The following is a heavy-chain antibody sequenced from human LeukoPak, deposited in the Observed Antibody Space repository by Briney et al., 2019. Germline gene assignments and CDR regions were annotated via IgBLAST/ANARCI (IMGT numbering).Heavy chain of an antibody. J-gene: IGHJ4*02. CDR3: ARGIYNGWYYFDY. D-gene: IGHD6-19*01. V-gene: IGHV4-59*01. CDR1: GGSISSYY. Sequence: SETLSLTCTVSGGSISSYYWSWIREPPGKGLEWIGYIYYSGSTNYNPSLKSRVTISVDRSKNQFSLNLSSVTAADTAAYYCARGIYNGWYYFDYWGQGTLVTVSS. CDR2: IYYSGST.